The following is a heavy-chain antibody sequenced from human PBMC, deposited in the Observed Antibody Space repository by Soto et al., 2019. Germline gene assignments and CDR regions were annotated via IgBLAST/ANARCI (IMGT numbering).Heavy chain of an antibody. V-gene: IGHV3-30*04. CDR1: ELNIKDIA. J-gene: IGHJ4*02. D-gene: IGHD3-3*01. Sequence: QVQLVESGGGVVQPGRSLRLSCAASELNIKDIAMHWVRQAPGKGLEWVAIISYHGNNQYYADSVKGRFTISRDNFNNMLYLEMNSLRPEDTAVYFCAKDLALGFWSGNYYFDLWGQGTLVTVSS. CDR2: ISYHGNNQ. CDR3: AKDLALGFWSGNYYFDL.